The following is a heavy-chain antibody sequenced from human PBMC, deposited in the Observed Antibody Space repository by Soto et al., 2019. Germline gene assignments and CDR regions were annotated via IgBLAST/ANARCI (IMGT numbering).Heavy chain of an antibody. CDR2: IYHSGST. CDR1: GGSISSNDW. D-gene: IGHD1-7*01. J-gene: IGHJ4*02. Sequence: QVQLQESGPGLVKPSGTLSLTCAVSGGSISSNDWWSWVRQPPGKGLEWIGEIYHSGSTNYNPSLKSRGTISVVKSKNQFSLKLSSVTAADTAVYYCARDREYELLGNWGQGTLVTVSS. V-gene: IGHV4-4*02. CDR3: ARDREYELLGN.